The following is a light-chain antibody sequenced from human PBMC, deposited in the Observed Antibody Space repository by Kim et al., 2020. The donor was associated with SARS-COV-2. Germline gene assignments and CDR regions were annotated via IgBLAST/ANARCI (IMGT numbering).Light chain of an antibody. CDR1: KLGDKY. CDR2: QDS. CDR3: QAWDSSTAV. V-gene: IGLV3-1*01. Sequence: SYELTQPPSVSVFPGQTASITCSGDKLGDKYACWYQQKPGQFPVLVIHQDSKRPSGIPERFSGSNSGNTATLTISGTQARDGADYYCQAWDSSTAVFGGG. J-gene: IGLJ2*01.